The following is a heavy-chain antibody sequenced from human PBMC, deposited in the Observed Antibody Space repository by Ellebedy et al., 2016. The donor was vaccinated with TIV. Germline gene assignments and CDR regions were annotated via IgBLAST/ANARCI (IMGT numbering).Heavy chain of an antibody. J-gene: IGHJ4*02. CDR1: GYIFTSLD. CDR3: ARGIERGVDY. Sequence: AASVKVSCKGSGYIFTSLDINWVRQARGQGLEWMGWMTPNNGNTGYAQKFQGRVTITRDTSMNTAYMEMSSLTSDDTAIYYCARGIERGVDYWGQGTLATVSS. D-gene: IGHD3-16*01. CDR2: MTPNNGNT. V-gene: IGHV1-8*01.